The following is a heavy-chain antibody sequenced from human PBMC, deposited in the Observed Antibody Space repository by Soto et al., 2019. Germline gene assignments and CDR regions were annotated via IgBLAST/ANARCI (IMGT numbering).Heavy chain of an antibody. J-gene: IGHJ4*02. D-gene: IGHD6-13*01. V-gene: IGHV3-7*01. CDR3: AIHQQVAQFES. CDR1: GFTFSSFW. Sequence: EVQLVESGGGLVQPGGSLRLSCAASGFTFSSFWMSWVRQAPGKGLEWVAKIKQDGSEKHYVHSVKGRVTISRNDAQNSLYLQMTSLGAEDTALYYCAIHQQVAQFESWGLGTLVTVSS. CDR2: IKQDGSEK.